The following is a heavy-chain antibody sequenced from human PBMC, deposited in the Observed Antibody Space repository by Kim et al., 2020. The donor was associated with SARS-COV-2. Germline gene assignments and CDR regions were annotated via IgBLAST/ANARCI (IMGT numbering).Heavy chain of an antibody. J-gene: IGHJ5*02. D-gene: IGHD6-6*01. Sequence: SETLSLTCTVSGDSVSHYYWSWIRLPPGRRPEWIGFVSHSGSTNYNPSLKSRLTISLDKSKNQLSLRLNSAIAADTAVYYCARSTIASSVWFDPWGQGIMVTVSS. V-gene: IGHV4-59*02. CDR3: ARSTIASSVWFDP. CDR2: VSHSGST. CDR1: GDSVSHYY.